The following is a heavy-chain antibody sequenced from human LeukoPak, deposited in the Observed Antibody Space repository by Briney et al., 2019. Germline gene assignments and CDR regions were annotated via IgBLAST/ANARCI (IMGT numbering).Heavy chain of an antibody. V-gene: IGHV1-58*02. CDR2: LAVASGNT. CDR1: GFTFSSSV. J-gene: IGHJ1*01. D-gene: IGHD1-26*01. Sequence: ASVKVSCKASGFTFSSSVIHWVRQARGQRLEWIGWLAVASGNTNYVQELRGRVTITRDMSTSTAYMELTSLTSEDTAVYYCAAELHEGAVYFPHWGQDSLVTVSS. CDR3: AAELHEGAVYFPH.